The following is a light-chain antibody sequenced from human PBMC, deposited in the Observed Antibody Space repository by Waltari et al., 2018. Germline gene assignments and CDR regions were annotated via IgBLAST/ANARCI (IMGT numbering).Light chain of an antibody. Sequence: QSVLTQPPSVSGAPGQRVPISCTGSSSNSGAGYDVHRYQQLPGTSPKLLIYGNSNRPSGVPDRFSGSKSGTSASLAITGLQAEDEADYYCQSYDSSLSGSVFGGGTKLTVL. CDR2: GNS. CDR3: QSYDSSLSGSV. V-gene: IGLV1-40*01. CDR1: SSNSGAGYD. J-gene: IGLJ3*02.